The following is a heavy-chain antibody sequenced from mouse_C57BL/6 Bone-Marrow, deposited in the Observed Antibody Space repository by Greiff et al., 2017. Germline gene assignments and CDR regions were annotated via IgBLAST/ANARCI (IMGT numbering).Heavy chain of an antibody. CDR1: GFTFSDYG. V-gene: IGHV5-17*01. CDR3: ARRSFPYYDYDPLAE. D-gene: IGHD2-4*01. CDR2: ISSGSSTI. J-gene: IGHJ3*01. Sequence: EVMLVESGGGLVKPGGSLKLSCAASGFTFSDYGMHWVRQAPEKGLEWVAYISSGSSTIYYADTVKGRFTIFRDNAKNTLFLQMTSLRSEDTAMYYCARRSFPYYDYDPLAEWGTETLVSVSA.